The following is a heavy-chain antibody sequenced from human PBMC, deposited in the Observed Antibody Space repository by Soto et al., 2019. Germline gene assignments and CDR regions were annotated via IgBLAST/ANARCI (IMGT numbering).Heavy chain of an antibody. J-gene: IGHJ6*03. Sequence: SLRLSCAATGLPFRSSGMHWVRQAPGKKLQREAVISYDGSNKYYADSVKGRFTISRDNSNNTLYLQMNSLRAEDTAVYYCAKDGTYGGYTDYYMDVWGKGTTVTVSS. V-gene: IGHV3-30*18. D-gene: IGHD5-12*01. CDR2: ISYDGSNK. CDR1: GLPFRSSG. CDR3: AKDGTYGGYTDYYMDV.